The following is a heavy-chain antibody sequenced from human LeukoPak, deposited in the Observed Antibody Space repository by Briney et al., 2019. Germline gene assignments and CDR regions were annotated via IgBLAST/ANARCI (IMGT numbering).Heavy chain of an antibody. CDR1: GFIFTNYF. CDR2: IKHDGSEK. J-gene: IGHJ6*02. V-gene: IGHV3-7*03. CDR3: ARNNGMDV. Sequence: GGSLRLSCAASGFIFTNYFMSWVRQAPGKGLEWVASIKHDGSEKYYVDSVRGRFTISRDNTKNSLYLQMNSLRAEDTALYHCARNNGMDVWGQGTTVIVSS.